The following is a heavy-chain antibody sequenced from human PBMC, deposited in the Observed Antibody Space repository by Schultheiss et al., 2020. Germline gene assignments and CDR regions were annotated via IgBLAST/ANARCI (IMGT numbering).Heavy chain of an antibody. CDR2: VSGSATHI. CDR3: AKDMGGFDVSAALIDY. J-gene: IGHJ4*02. CDR1: GFTFSSYA. D-gene: IGHD3-16*01. Sequence: GGSLRLSCAASGFTFSSYAMTWVRQAPGKGLEWVSTVSGSATHIHYADSVEGRFTISRDNSKNTLYLQMNSLTAEDTAKYYCAKDMGGFDVSAALIDYWGQGTLVTVSS. V-gene: IGHV3-23*01.